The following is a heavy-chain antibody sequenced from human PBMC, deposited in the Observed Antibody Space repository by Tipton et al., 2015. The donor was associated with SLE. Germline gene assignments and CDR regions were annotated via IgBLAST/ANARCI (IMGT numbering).Heavy chain of an antibody. CDR2: ISSSGGRI. Sequence: SLRLSCAASGFSLSDYYMSWIRKAPGKGLEWVSYISSSGGRIYYADSVKGRFTISRDNAKNSLYLQMNSLRVEDTAVYYCADVSGGYFDYWGQGTLVTVSS. CDR3: ADVSGGYFDY. CDR1: GFSLSDYY. J-gene: IGHJ4*02. V-gene: IGHV3-11*04. D-gene: IGHD3-10*02.